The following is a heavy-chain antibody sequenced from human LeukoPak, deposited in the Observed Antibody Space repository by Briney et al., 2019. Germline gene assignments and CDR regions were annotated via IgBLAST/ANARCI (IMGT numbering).Heavy chain of an antibody. CDR1: GFTFSSYA. CDR2: ISYDGSNK. D-gene: IGHD2-15*01. Sequence: PGRSLRLSCAASGFTFSSYAMHWVRQAPGKGLEWVAVISYDGSNKYYADSVKGRFTISRDNSKNTLYLQMDSLRAEDTAVYYCAKPDCSGGSCYGHYYYGMDVWGQGTTVTVSS. CDR3: AKPDCSGGSCYGHYYYGMDV. J-gene: IGHJ6*02. V-gene: IGHV3-30-3*02.